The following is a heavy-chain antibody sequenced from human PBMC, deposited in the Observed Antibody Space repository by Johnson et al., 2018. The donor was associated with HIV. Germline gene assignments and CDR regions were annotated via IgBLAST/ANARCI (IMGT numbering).Heavy chain of an antibody. Sequence: QVQLVESGGGVVQPGGSLRLSCAASGFTFSSYGMHWVRQAPGKGLEWVSRINSDGSSTSYADSVKGRFTISRDNAKNTLYLQMNSLRAEDTALYYCARDTKVPRYNWNDGAFDIWGQGTMVIVSS. V-gene: IGHV3-NL1*01. J-gene: IGHJ3*02. CDR3: ARDTKVPRYNWNDGAFDI. D-gene: IGHD1-1*01. CDR1: GFTFSSYG. CDR2: INSDGSST.